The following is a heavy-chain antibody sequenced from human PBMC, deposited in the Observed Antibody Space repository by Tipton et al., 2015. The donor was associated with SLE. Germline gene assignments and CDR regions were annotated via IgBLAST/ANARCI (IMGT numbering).Heavy chain of an antibody. CDR2: IYYSGST. V-gene: IGHV4-39*07. Sequence: TLSLTCTVSGGSISSSSYYWGWIRQPPGKGLEWIGSIYYSGSTYYNPSLKSRVTISVDTSKNQFSLKLSSVTAADTAVYYCARDKGIAVGRFDPWGQGTLVTVSS. D-gene: IGHD6-19*01. CDR3: ARDKGIAVGRFDP. J-gene: IGHJ5*02. CDR1: GGSISSSSYY.